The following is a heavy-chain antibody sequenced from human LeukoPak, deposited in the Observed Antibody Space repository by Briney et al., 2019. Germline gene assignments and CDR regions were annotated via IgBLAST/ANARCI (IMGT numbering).Heavy chain of an antibody. CDR3: AKEGNSSSWYYYHYYYMDV. D-gene: IGHD6-13*01. CDR1: GFTFSSYS. Sequence: PGGSLRLSCAASGFTFSSYSMNWVRQAPGKGLEWVSYISSSSSTIYYADSVKGRFTISRDNAKNSLYLQMNSLRAEDTAVYYCAKEGNSSSWYYYHYYYMDVWGKGTTVTVSS. CDR2: ISSSSSTI. V-gene: IGHV3-48*01. J-gene: IGHJ6*03.